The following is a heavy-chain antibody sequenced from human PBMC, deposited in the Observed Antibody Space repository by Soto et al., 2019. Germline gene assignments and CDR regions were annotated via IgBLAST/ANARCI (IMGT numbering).Heavy chain of an antibody. D-gene: IGHD3-22*01. CDR3: ARDAHRPYYDSSGYPLPQFAFDI. CDR1: GGTFSSYA. J-gene: IGHJ3*02. CDR2: IIPIFGTT. V-gene: IGHV1-69*13. Sequence: GASVKVSCKASGGTFSSYAISWVRQAPGQGLEWMGGIIPIFGTTNYAQKFQGRVTIIADESTSTAYMELSSLRSEDTAVYYCARDAHRPYYDSSGYPLPQFAFDIWGQGTMVTVSS.